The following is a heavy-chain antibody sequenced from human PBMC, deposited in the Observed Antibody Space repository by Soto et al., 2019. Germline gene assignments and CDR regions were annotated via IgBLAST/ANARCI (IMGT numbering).Heavy chain of an antibody. CDR3: ARSPRSSPYFEF. J-gene: IGHJ4*02. V-gene: IGHV5-51*01. CDR1: GYTFSNFW. CDR2: IYPGDHET. D-gene: IGHD6-13*01. Sequence: PGESLKISCQCSGYTFSNFWIGWVRQLPGQGLEWMGIIYPGDHETRYSPSFLGKVTISAETSINTAYLQWSSLEASESAFYFCARSPRSSPYFEFWGQGALVTVSS.